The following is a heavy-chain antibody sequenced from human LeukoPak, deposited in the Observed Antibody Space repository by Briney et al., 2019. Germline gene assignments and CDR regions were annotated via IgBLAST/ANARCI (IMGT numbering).Heavy chain of an antibody. J-gene: IGHJ4*02. CDR2: IYYSGST. Sequence: PSETLSLTCTVSGGSLSSSSYYWGWIRQPPGKGLEWIGSIYYSGSTYYNPSLKSRVTISVDTSKNQFSLKLSSVTAADTAVYYCAREVVVTHFDYWGQGTLVTVSS. V-gene: IGHV4-39*02. CDR3: AREVVVTHFDY. D-gene: IGHD3-22*01. CDR1: GGSLSSSSYY.